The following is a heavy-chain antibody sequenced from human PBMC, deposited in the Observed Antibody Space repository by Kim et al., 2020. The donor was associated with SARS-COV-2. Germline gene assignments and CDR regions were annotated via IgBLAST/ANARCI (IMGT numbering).Heavy chain of an antibody. J-gene: IGHJ4*02. CDR2: SNK. V-gene: IGHV3-30-3*01. D-gene: IGHD6-6*01. CDR3: ARDLGSSFDY. Sequence: SNKYHESSGKGRFTISRDNSKDTLYLQMNSRRAEDTAVYYCARDLGSSFDYWGRGTLVTVSS.